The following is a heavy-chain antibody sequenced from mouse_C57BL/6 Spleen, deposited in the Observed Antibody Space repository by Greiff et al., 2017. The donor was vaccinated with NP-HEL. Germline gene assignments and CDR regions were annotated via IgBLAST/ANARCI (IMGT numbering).Heavy chain of an antibody. Sequence: EVKLVESGPELVKPGASVKISCKASGYSFTGYYMNWVKQSPEKSLEWIGEINPSTGGTTYNQKFKAKATLTVDKSSSTAYMQLKSLTSEDSAVYYCARERENLLRLPQYFDVWGTGTTVTVSS. J-gene: IGHJ1*03. CDR1: GYSFTGYY. CDR3: ARERENLLRLPQYFDV. D-gene: IGHD1-1*01. V-gene: IGHV1-42*01. CDR2: INPSTGGT.